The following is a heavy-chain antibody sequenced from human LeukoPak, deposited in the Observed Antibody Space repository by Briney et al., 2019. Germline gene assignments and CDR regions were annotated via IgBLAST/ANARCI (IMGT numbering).Heavy chain of an antibody. V-gene: IGHV4-30-4*01. D-gene: IGHD2-15*01. CDR3: ARASNIVVVVAATPPLKYYFDY. J-gene: IGHJ4*02. Sequence: SQTLSHTCTVSGGSISSGDYYWRWIRQPPGKGLEWIGYIYYSGSTYYNPSLKSRVTISVDTSKNQFSLKLSSVTAADTAVYYCARASNIVVVVAATPPLKYYFDYWGQGTLVTVSS. CDR2: IYYSGST. CDR1: GGSISSGDYY.